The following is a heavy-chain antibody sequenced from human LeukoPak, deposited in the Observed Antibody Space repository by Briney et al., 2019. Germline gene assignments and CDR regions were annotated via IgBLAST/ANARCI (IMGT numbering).Heavy chain of an antibody. CDR1: GDSVNKNLYY. D-gene: IGHD6-13*01. V-gene: IGHV4-30-2*01. CDR3: ARVSGIAAAGPPVDY. CDR2: IYHSGST. Sequence: SETLSLTCTVSGDSVNKNLYYWSWIRQPPGKGLEWIGYIYHSGSTYYNPSLKSRVTISVDTSKNQFSLKLSSVTAADTAVYYCARVSGIAAAGPPVDYWGQGTLVTVSS. J-gene: IGHJ4*02.